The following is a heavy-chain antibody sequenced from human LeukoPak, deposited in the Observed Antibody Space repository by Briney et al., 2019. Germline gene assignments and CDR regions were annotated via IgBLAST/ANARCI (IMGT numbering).Heavy chain of an antibody. V-gene: IGHV3-33*01. CDR3: ATDAGHWFDP. Sequence: PGTSLRLSCAASGFTFSSNDMHWVRQAPGKGLEWVAVIWYGGNNKYYADSVKGRFTISRDNSKNTLFLQMNSLRAEDTAVYYCATDAGHWFDPWGQGTLVTVSS. CDR1: GFTFSSND. CDR2: IWYGGNNK. J-gene: IGHJ5*02.